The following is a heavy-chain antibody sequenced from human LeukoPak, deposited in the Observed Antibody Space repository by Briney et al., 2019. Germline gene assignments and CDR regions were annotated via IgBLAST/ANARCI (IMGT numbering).Heavy chain of an antibody. Sequence: PSETLSLTCTVSGGSISNQYWSWIRQPPGKGLEWIGYIYYSGSADYNPSLKSRVTISVDTSKNQFSLKLSSVIGADTAVYYCARFNHISGPTFDYWGQGALVTVSS. D-gene: IGHD1-20*01. CDR2: IYYSGSA. J-gene: IGHJ4*02. CDR3: ARFNHISGPTFDY. CDR1: GGSISNQY. V-gene: IGHV4-59*11.